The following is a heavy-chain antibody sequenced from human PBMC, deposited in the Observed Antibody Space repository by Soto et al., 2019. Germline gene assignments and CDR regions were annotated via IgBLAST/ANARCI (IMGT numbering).Heavy chain of an antibody. CDR3: ARGTGWLQIGAWFDP. V-gene: IGHV4-59*01. J-gene: IGHJ5*02. Sequence: SQTLSLTCTVSGGSISPYYWSWILQPPGKGLEWIGYMYYSGSTNYSPSLKSRVTISVDTSKNQFSLKLSSVTAADTAVYYCARGTGWLQIGAWFDPWGQGTLVTVSS. D-gene: IGHD5-12*01. CDR2: MYYSGST. CDR1: GGSISPYY.